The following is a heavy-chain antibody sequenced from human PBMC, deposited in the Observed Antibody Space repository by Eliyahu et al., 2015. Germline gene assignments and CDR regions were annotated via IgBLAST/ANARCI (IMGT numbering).Heavy chain of an antibody. V-gene: IGHV1-2*02. D-gene: IGHD6-19*01. CDR1: GYTFXGYY. Sequence: QVQLVQSGAEVKKPGASVKVSCKASGYTFXGYYXHWVRQAPGQGLEWMGWINPNSGYTNYEQKFQGRVTMTRDTSISTVYMELSRLRSDDTAVYYCARDRWSSGWYPRGGGRYDYYYYGMDVWGQGTTVTVSS. CDR3: ARDRWSSGWYPRGGGRYDYYYYGMDV. J-gene: IGHJ6*02. CDR2: INPNSGYT.